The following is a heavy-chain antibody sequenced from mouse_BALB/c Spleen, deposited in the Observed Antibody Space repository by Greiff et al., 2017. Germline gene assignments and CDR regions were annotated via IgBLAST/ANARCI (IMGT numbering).Heavy chain of an antibody. V-gene: IGHV5-6-5*01. CDR1: GFTFSSYA. Sequence: EVQLVESGGGLVKPGGSLKLSCAASGFTFSSYAMSWVRQTPEKRLEWVASISSGGSTYYPDSVKGRFTISRDNARNILYLQMSSLRSEDTAMYYCARFITTVVSSFDYWGQGTTLTVSS. J-gene: IGHJ2*01. CDR3: ARFITTVVSSFDY. CDR2: ISSGGST. D-gene: IGHD1-1*01.